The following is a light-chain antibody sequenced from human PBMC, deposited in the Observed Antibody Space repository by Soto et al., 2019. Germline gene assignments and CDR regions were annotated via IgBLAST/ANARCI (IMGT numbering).Light chain of an antibody. CDR3: QQYNNWPTIT. CDR2: GAS. CDR1: QSVSRN. Sequence: EIVMTQSPATLFVSRGERATLSVRDSQSVSRNLAWYQPTPGQAPSLLXYGASTRATGIPARFSGGGSGTELTLTISSLQSEDFSVYDCQQYNNWPTITFGQGTRLEIK. J-gene: IGKJ5*01. V-gene: IGKV3-15*01.